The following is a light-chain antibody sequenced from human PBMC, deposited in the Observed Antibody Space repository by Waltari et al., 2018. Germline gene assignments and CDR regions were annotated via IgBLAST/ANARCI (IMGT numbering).Light chain of an antibody. Sequence: QLVLTQSPSASASLGASVKLTCTLSSGHSSNIIAWLQQQPEKGPRYLMKVNSDGSHSKGDGIPERFSGSSSGAGRYLTISTVQSEDEADYYCQTGGHGTWVFGGGTKLTVL. CDR2: VNSDGSH. CDR1: SGHSSNI. CDR3: QTGGHGTWV. J-gene: IGLJ3*02. V-gene: IGLV4-69*01.